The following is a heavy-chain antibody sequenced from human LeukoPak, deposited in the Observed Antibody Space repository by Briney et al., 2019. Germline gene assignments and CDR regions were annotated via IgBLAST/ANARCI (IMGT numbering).Heavy chain of an antibody. CDR1: GFTFSSYG. CDR2: MHSDGTNK. Sequence: PGGSLRLPCAASGFTFSSYGMHWVRQAPGKGLEWVTFMHSDGTNKYYADSVKGRFTVSRDNSKNTLYLQMNSLRAEDTAVYYCAKGASGDWGQGTLVTVSS. D-gene: IGHD5-12*01. V-gene: IGHV3-30*02. CDR3: AKGASGD. J-gene: IGHJ4*02.